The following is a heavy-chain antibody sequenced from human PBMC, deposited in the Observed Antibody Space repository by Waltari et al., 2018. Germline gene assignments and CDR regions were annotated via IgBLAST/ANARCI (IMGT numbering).Heavy chain of an antibody. CDR1: GGSISSHS. J-gene: IGHJ4*02. Sequence: QVQLQESGPGLVKPSETLSLTCTVSGGSISSHSWSWIRQPPGKGLEWIGYIYYSGSTNYNPSLKSRVTISVDTSKNQFSLKLSSVTAADTAVYYCARDSMVQGASDYWGQGTLVTVSS. D-gene: IGHD3-10*01. CDR2: IYYSGST. CDR3: ARDSMVQGASDY. V-gene: IGHV4-59*11.